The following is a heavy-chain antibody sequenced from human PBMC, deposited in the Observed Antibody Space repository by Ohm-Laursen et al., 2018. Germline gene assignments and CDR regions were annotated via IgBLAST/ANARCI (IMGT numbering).Heavy chain of an antibody. CDR2: ISYDGSNK. CDR3: AKDAKPRAYYFDY. J-gene: IGHJ4*02. CDR1: GFTFSSYG. Sequence: SSLRLSCTASGFTFSSYGMHWVRQAPGKGLEWVAVISYDGSNKYYADSVKGRFTISRDNSKNTLYLQMNSLRAEDTAVYYCAKDAKPRAYYFDYWGQGTLVTVSS. V-gene: IGHV3-30*18.